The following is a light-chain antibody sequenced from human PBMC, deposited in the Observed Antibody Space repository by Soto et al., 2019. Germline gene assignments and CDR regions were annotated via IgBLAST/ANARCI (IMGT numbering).Light chain of an antibody. CDR3: QQYGGTPPIT. CDR2: AAS. Sequence: EIVLTQSPATLSLSPGERATLSCRASQYMTRTYIAWYQQKPGQAPRLLIYAASNRATGIPDKFSGSGSGADYSLTISRVEPEDFAVYYCQQYGGTPPITFGQGTRLRL. J-gene: IGKJ5*01. V-gene: IGKV3-20*01. CDR1: QYMTRTY.